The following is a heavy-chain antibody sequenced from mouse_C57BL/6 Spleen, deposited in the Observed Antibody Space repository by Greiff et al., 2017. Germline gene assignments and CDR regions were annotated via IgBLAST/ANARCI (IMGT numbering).Heavy chain of an antibody. Sequence: ESGASVKISCKASGYAFSSYWMNWVKQRPGKGLEWIGPIYPGDGATNYNGKFKGKATLTADKFSSTAYMQLSSLTSEDSAVYFCARAGSNYAMDYWGQGTSVTVAS. V-gene: IGHV1-80*01. CDR1: GYAFSSYW. CDR2: IYPGDGAT. CDR3: ARAGSNYAMDY. D-gene: IGHD5-1*01. J-gene: IGHJ4*01.